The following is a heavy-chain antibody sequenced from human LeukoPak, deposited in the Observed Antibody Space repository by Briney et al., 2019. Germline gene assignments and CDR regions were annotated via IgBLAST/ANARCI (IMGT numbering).Heavy chain of an antibody. D-gene: IGHD2-21*01. V-gene: IGHV3-23*01. J-gene: IGHJ4*02. CDR1: GFIFSHYT. CDR3: AKSDCGSDGCELLNY. CDR2: INGSGDAT. Sequence: GGSLRLSCEASGFIFSHYTMTWVRQAPGKGLEWVSSINGSGDATKYADSVIGRFTISRDNSKNTVSLQMNSLRAEDTAVYYCAKSDCGSDGCELLNYWGQGTLVTASS.